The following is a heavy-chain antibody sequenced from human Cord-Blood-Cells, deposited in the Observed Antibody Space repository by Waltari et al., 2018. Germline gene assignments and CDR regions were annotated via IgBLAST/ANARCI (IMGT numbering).Heavy chain of an antibody. Sequence: QVQLQQWGAGLLKPSATLSLTCAVHGGSFSGYYWSWIRQPPGKGLEWIGEIKHSGRTNHNPSLQSPVTISVDTSKDQFSLKLGSVAAADPAVYYWARGVATNLFDPWGQGTLVTVS. J-gene: IGHJ5*02. CDR3: ARGVATNLFDP. CDR1: GGSFSGYY. D-gene: IGHD5-12*01. CDR2: IKHSGRT. V-gene: IGHV4-34*01.